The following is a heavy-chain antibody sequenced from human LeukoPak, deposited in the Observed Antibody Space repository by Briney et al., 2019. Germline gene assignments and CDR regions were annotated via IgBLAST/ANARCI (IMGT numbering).Heavy chain of an antibody. Sequence: GGSLRLSCAASGFTFRTYAVHWVRQAPGKGLEWVAVISDDGNNEYYADSVKGRFTISRDNSKNTLYLQVNSLRVEDTAVYYCARRDNGYGDYWGQGTLVTVSS. V-gene: IGHV3-30-3*01. J-gene: IGHJ4*02. CDR2: ISDDGNNE. CDR1: GFTFRTYA. CDR3: ARRDNGYGDY. D-gene: IGHD5-18*01.